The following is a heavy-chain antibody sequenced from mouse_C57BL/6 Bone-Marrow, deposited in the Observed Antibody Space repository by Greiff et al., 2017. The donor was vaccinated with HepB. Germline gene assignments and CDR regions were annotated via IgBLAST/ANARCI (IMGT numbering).Heavy chain of an antibody. Sequence: VKLVESGAELMKPGASVKLSCKATGYTFTGYWIEWVKQRPGHGLEWIGEILPGSGSTNYNEKFKGKATFTADTSSNTAYMQLSSLTTEDSVIYYCARGHYYYYGPWFAYWGQGTLVTVSA. D-gene: IGHD1-1*01. CDR1: GYTFTGYW. CDR3: ARGHYYYYGPWFAY. J-gene: IGHJ3*01. V-gene: IGHV1-9*01. CDR2: ILPGSGST.